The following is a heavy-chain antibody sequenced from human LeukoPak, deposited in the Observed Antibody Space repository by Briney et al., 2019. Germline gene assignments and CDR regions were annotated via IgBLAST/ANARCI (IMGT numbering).Heavy chain of an antibody. CDR2: IYTSGST. Sequence: SETLSLTCTVSGGSISSYYWSWLRQPAGKGLEWIGRIYTSGSTNYNPSLKSRVTMSVDTSKNQFSLKLSSVTAADTAVYYCARVGRGISLYYFDYWGQGTLVTVSS. V-gene: IGHV4-4*07. CDR1: GGSISSYY. D-gene: IGHD6-13*01. CDR3: ARVGRGISLYYFDY. J-gene: IGHJ4*02.